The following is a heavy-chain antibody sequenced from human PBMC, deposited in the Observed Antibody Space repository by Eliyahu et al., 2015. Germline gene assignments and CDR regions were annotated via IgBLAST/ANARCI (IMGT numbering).Heavy chain of an antibody. CDR1: GGSFXGYY. Sequence: QVQLQQWGAGLLKPSETLSLTCAVYGGSFXGYYWXWIRQPPGKGLEWIGXINHSGSTNYNPSLKSRVTISVDTSKNQFSLKLSSVTAADTAVYYCARVRAMVQGSLYYYYYGMDVWGKGTTVTVSS. V-gene: IGHV4-34*01. D-gene: IGHD3-10*01. J-gene: IGHJ6*04. CDR3: ARVRAMVQGSLYYYYYGMDV. CDR2: INHSGST.